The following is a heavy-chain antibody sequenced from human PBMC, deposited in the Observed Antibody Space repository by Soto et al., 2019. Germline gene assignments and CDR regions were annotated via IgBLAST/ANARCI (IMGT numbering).Heavy chain of an antibody. V-gene: IGHV1-69*01. CDR1: GGTFSSYA. CDR3: ARDLGRRRAYYDGMDV. D-gene: IGHD6-25*01. Sequence: QVQLVQSGAEVKKPGSSVKVSCKASGGTFSSYAISWVRQAPGQGLEWMGGIIPIFGTANYAQKFQGRVTITADESTSTAYMELRSLRSEDTAVYYCARDLGRRRAYYDGMDVWGQGTTVTVSS. CDR2: IIPIFGTA. J-gene: IGHJ6*02.